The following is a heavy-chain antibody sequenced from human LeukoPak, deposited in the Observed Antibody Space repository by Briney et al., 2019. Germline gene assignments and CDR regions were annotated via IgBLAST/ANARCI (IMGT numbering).Heavy chain of an antibody. CDR2: IIPILGIA. CDR1: GGTFSSYA. V-gene: IGHV1-69*04. D-gene: IGHD3-3*01. Sequence: SVKVSCKASGGTFSSYAISWVRQAPGQGLEWMGRIIPILGIANYAQKFQGRVTITADKPTTTAYMELSSLRSEDTAVYYCARGAWSGTYYFDDWGQGTLVTVSS. J-gene: IGHJ4*02. CDR3: ARGAWSGTYYFDD.